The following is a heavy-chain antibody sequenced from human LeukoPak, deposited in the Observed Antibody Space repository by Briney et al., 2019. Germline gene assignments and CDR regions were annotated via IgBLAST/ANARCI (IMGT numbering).Heavy chain of an antibody. CDR3: ARDREDCTSCFYY. D-gene: IGHD2-2*01. CDR2: ISTYNVNT. CDR1: GYTFTSYG. Sequence: ASVKVSCKASGYTFTSYGISWVRQAPGQGLEWMGWISTYNVNTKYAQKFQGRVSMTTDTSTSTAYMELRSLRSDDTAVYYCARDREDCTSCFYYWGQGTLVTVSS. J-gene: IGHJ4*02. V-gene: IGHV1-18*01.